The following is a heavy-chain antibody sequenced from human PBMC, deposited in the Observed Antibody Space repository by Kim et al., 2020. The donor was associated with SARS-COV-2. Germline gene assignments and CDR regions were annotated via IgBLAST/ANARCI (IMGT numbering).Heavy chain of an antibody. CDR2: INAGNGNT. V-gene: IGHV1-3*01. D-gene: IGHD5-12*01. CDR3: ARALYIVATRVDYYYYGMDV. Sequence: ASVKVSCKASGYTFTSYAMHWVRQAPGQRLEWMGWINAGNGNTKYSQKFQGRVTITRDTSASTAYMELSSLRSEDTAVYYCARALYIVATRVDYYYYGMDVWGQGTTVTVSS. CDR1: GYTFTSYA. J-gene: IGHJ6*02.